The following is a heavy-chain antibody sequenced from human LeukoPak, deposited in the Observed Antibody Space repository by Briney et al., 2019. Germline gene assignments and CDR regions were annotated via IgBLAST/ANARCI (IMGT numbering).Heavy chain of an antibody. CDR3: AAYYYDSSGYRDFDY. V-gene: IGHV4-39*01. CDR2: IYYSGNT. Sequence: PSETLSLTCTVSGGSISSSAYYWGWIRQPPGKGLEWIGSIYYSGNTYYNPSLKSRVTISVDTSKNQFSLKLSSVTAADTAVYYCAAYYYDSSGYRDFDYWGQGTLVTVSS. J-gene: IGHJ4*02. CDR1: GGSISSSAYY. D-gene: IGHD3-22*01.